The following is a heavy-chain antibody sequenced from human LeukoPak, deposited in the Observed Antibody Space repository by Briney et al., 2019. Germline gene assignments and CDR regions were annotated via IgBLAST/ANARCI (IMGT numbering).Heavy chain of an antibody. J-gene: IGHJ6*03. CDR1: GGSISSGDYY. Sequence: SQTLSLTCTVSGGSISSGDYYWSWVREPPGKGLEWIGYIYYSGSTYYNPSLKSRVTISVDTSKNQFSLKLSSVTAADTAVYYCARGAPSHMDVWGKGTTVTVSS. CDR3: ARGAPSHMDV. V-gene: IGHV4-30-4*08. CDR2: IYYSGST.